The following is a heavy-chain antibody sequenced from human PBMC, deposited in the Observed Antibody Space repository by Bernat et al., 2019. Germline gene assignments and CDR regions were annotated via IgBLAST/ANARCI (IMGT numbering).Heavy chain of an antibody. CDR3: ARGSRYYDFWSGCPKDYGMDV. V-gene: IGHV1-69*04. CDR1: GGTFSSYA. D-gene: IGHD3-3*01. Sequence: QVQLVQSGAEVKKPGSSVKVSCKASGGTFSSYAISWVRQAPGQGLEWMGRIIPILGIANYAQKFQGRVTITADKSTSTAYMELSRLRSEDTAVYYCARGSRYYDFWSGCPKDYGMDVWGQGTTVTVSS. CDR2: IIPILGIA. J-gene: IGHJ6*01.